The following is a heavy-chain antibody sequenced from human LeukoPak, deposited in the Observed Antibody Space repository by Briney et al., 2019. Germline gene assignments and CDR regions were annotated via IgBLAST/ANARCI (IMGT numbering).Heavy chain of an antibody. CDR1: GYTFTSYA. CDR2: INAGNGNT. J-gene: IGHJ4*02. D-gene: IGHD5-18*01. Sequence: GASVKVSCKASGYTFTSYAMHWVRQAPGQRLEWMGWINAGNGNTKYSQKFQGRVTITRDTSASTAYMELSSLRSEDTAVYYCAREGGYSYGYENDYWGQGTLVTVSS. CDR3: AREGGYSYGYENDY. V-gene: IGHV1-3*01.